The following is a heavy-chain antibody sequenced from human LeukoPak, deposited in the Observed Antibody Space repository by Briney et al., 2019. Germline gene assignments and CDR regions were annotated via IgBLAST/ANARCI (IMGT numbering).Heavy chain of an antibody. V-gene: IGHV4-59*01. J-gene: IGHJ4*02. D-gene: IGHD4-17*01. Sequence: SETLSLTCSVSGDSLSSYYWSWIRQPPGKTLEWIGYIFYSGNMGYNPSLKSRVTISVDTSNNQFSLKLSSVTAADTAIYYCARGGTRTVTTLWGQGTLVTVSS. CDR1: GDSLSSYY. CDR3: ARGGTRTVTTL. CDR2: IFYSGNM.